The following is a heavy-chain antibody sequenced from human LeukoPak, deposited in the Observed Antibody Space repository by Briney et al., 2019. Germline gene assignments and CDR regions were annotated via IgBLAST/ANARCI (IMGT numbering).Heavy chain of an antibody. D-gene: IGHD2-21*01. J-gene: IGHJ4*02. CDR1: GFTFSSYS. CDR3: APGLSGGDYFGY. Sequence: PGGSLRLSCAASGFTFSSYSMSWVRQAPGKGLEWVSSISSSSSYIYYADSVKGRFTISRDNAKNSLYLQMNSLRAEDTAVYYCAPGLSGGDYFGYWGQGTLVTVSS. V-gene: IGHV3-21*01. CDR2: ISSSSSYI.